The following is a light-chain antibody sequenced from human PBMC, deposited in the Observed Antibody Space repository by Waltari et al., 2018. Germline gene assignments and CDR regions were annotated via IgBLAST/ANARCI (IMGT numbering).Light chain of an antibody. J-gene: IGKJ2*01. CDR2: GAS. V-gene: IGKV3-20*01. Sequence: EIGLTQSPGTLSLSPVERATLSCRASQSVNSNHLAWYQQKPGQAPRLLIYGASSRATGIPDRFSGSGSGTDFIFTISRLEPEDFAVYYCQQYGSSPPYTFGQGTKLEIK. CDR3: QQYGSSPPYT. CDR1: QSVNSNH.